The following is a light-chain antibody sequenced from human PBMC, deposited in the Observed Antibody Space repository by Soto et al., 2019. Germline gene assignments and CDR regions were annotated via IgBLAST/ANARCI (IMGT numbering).Light chain of an antibody. J-gene: IGKJ1*01. CDR3: QQYNSYSWT. CDR1: QGIRND. V-gene: IGKV1-17*01. Sequence: IQMTHSPSSLSASLGDIVTITFRASQGIRNDLGWYQQKPGKAPKLLIYAASSLQSGIPSRFSGSGSGTEFTLTIRSLQPDDFATYYCQQYNSYSWTFGQGTKVDIK. CDR2: AAS.